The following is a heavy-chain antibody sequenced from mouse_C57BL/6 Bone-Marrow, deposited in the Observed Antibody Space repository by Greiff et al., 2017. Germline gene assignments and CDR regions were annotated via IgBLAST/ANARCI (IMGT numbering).Heavy chain of an antibody. CDR2: IDPANGNT. D-gene: IGHD1-1*01. V-gene: IGHV14-3*01. Sequence: EVKLVESVAELVRPGASVKLSCTASGFNIKNTYMHWVKQRPEQGLEWIGRIDPANGNTKYAPKFQGKATITADTSSNTAYLQLSSLTSEDTAIYYCAYYYYGSSYLYYFDYWGQGTTLTVSS. CDR3: AYYYYGSSYLYYFDY. J-gene: IGHJ2*01. CDR1: GFNIKNTY.